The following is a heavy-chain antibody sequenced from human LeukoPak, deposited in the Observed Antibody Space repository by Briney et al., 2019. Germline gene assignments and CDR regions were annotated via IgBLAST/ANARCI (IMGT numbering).Heavy chain of an antibody. J-gene: IGHJ4*02. Sequence: GRSLRLSCAASGFTFSSYGMQWVRQAPGKGLEWVAVISYDGSNKYYADSVKGRFTISRDNSKNTLYLQMNSLRAEDTAVYYCAKSGYGDYVPRLFDYWGQGTLVTVSS. CDR3: AKSGYGDYVPRLFDY. CDR2: ISYDGSNK. CDR1: GFTFSSYG. D-gene: IGHD4-17*01. V-gene: IGHV3-30*18.